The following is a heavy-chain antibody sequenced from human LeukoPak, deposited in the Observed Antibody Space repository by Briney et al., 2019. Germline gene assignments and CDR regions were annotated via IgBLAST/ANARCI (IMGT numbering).Heavy chain of an antibody. D-gene: IGHD2-2*01. V-gene: IGHV3-23*01. J-gene: IGHJ4*02. CDR3: AQRAQLPKRHFDY. Sequence: GGSLRLSCAASGFTFSIYAMSWVRQAPGKGLEWVSTITDSGGATYHADSVKGRFTISRDNPKNTLYLQMNSLRAEDTAVYYCAQRAQLPKRHFDYWGQGTLVTVSS. CDR2: ITDSGGAT. CDR1: GFTFSIYA.